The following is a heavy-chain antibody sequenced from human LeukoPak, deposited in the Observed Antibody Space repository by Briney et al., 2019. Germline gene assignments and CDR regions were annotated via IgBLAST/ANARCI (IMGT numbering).Heavy chain of an antibody. D-gene: IGHD5-18*01. J-gene: IGHJ4*02. CDR1: GFTFSSYG. V-gene: IGHV3-30*18. CDR2: ISYDGSNK. CDR3: AKGGMRIQLWFAHFDY. Sequence: GRSLRLSCAASGFTFSSYGMHWVRQAPGKGLEWVAVISYDGSNKYYADSVKGRFTISRDNSKNTLYLQMNSLRAEDTAVYYCAKGGMRIQLWFAHFDYWGQGTLVTVSS.